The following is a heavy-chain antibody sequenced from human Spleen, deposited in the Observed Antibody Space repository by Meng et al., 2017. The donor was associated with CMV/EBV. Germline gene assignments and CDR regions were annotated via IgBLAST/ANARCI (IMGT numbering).Heavy chain of an antibody. Sequence: SNSYTIDWVRQAPGQGLQWMGRFTAVFGSTSYAQNFQGRLTITTDESTSTTYMEVSSLRSEDTAVYYCARSPTITIFGVIRTGYFDYWGQGTLVTVSS. V-gene: IGHV1-69*05. CDR2: FTAVFGST. D-gene: IGHD3-3*01. CDR1: SNSYT. CDR3: ARSPTITIFGVIRTGYFDY. J-gene: IGHJ4*02.